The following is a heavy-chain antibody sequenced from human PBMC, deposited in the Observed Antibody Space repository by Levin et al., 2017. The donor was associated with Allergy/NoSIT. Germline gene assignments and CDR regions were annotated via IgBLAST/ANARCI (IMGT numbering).Heavy chain of an antibody. V-gene: IGHV6-1*01. CDR1: GDSVSSNSAA. D-gene: IGHD5-12*01. Sequence: SQTLSLTCAISGDSVSSNSAAWNWIRQSPSRGLEWLGRTYYRSKWYNDYAVSVKSRITINPDTSKNQFSLQLNSVTPEDTAVYYCARAPRRTVDIVATVTLDYYGMDVWGQGTTVTVSS. CDR2: TYYRSKWYN. CDR3: ARAPRRTVDIVATVTLDYYGMDV. J-gene: IGHJ6*02.